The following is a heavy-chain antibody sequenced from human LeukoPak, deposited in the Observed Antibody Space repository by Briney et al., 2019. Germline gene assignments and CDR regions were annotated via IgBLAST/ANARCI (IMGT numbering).Heavy chain of an antibody. J-gene: IGHJ4*02. CDR2: ISSSSSYI. V-gene: IGHV3-21*01. CDR3: ARSSYDSLTGSPLLNSFDY. D-gene: IGHD3-9*01. CDR1: GFTFSSYN. Sequence: GGSLRLSCAASGFTFSSYNMNWVRQAPGKGLEWVSSISSSSSYIYYAYSVKGRFTVSRDNAKDSLYLQMNSLRAEDTAVYYCARSSYDSLTGSPLLNSFDYWGQGTLVTVSS.